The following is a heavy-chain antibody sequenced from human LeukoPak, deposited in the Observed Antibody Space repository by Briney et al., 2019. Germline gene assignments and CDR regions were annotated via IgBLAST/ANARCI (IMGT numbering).Heavy chain of an antibody. CDR3: ARQSRDGSKTRGYYFDS. J-gene: IGHJ4*02. CDR2: IYPADSDT. CDR1: GYIFTNYW. D-gene: IGHD3-10*01. V-gene: IGHV5-51*01. Sequence: PGGSLRLSCQVSGYIFTNYWISWVRQMPGKGLESMGIIYPADSDTTYSPSFEGQVTISADKSIDTVYLQWSSLKASDTATYYCARQSRDGSKTRGYYFDSWGQGTLVTVSS.